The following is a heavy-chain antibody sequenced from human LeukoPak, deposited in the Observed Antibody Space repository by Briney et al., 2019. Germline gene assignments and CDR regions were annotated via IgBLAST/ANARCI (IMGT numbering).Heavy chain of an antibody. CDR2: ISYDGSNK. J-gene: IGHJ4*02. CDR3: ARDPGYGSGSSYFDY. CDR1: GFTFSSYA. V-gene: IGHV3-30-3*01. D-gene: IGHD3-10*01. Sequence: GGSLRLSCAASGFTFSSYAMHWVRQAPGKGLEWVAVISYDGSNKYYADSVKGRLTISRDNSKNTLYLQMNSLRAEDTAVYYRARDPGYGSGSSYFDYWGQGTLVTVSS.